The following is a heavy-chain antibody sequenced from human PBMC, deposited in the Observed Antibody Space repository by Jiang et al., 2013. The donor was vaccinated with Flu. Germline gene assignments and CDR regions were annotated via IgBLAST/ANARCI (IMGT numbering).Heavy chain of an antibody. J-gene: IGHJ3*02. V-gene: IGHV1-18*01. CDR3: AREELDAFDI. Sequence: SGAEVKKPGASVKVSCKSSGYSFSNYSISWVRQAPGQGLEWVGWITAYNGHTIYAPKLQGRITMTTDTSTSTAYMELRSLRSDDTAIYYCAREELDAFDIWSQGTMVTVSS. D-gene: IGHD3-10*01. CDR1: GYSFSNYS. CDR2: ITAYNGHT.